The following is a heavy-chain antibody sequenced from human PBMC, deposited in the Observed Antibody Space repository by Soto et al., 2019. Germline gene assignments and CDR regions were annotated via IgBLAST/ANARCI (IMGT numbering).Heavy chain of an antibody. CDR3: ATSIVVVPAVLYYYYGMDV. V-gene: IGHV1-69*01. Sequence: QVQLVQSGAEVKKPGSSVKVSCKASGGTFSSYAISWVRQAPGQGLEWMGGIIPIFGTANYAQKFQGRVKITADESTSTAYMELSSLRSEDPAVYYCATSIVVVPAVLYYYYGMDVWGQGTTVTVA. D-gene: IGHD2-2*01. J-gene: IGHJ6*02. CDR1: GGTFSSYA. CDR2: IIPIFGTA.